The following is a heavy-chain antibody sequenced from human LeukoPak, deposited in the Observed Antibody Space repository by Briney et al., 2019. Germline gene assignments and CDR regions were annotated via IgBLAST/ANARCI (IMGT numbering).Heavy chain of an antibody. CDR1: GGSFSGYY. J-gene: IGHJ4*02. D-gene: IGHD3-3*01. Sequence: SETLSLTCAVYGGSFSGYYWSWIRQPPGKGLEWIGEINHSGSTNYNPSLKSRVTISVDTSKTHFSLKLTSVTPADTAVYYCARSGSGFWSGYQFDYWGQGTLVTVSS. V-gene: IGHV4-34*01. CDR2: INHSGST. CDR3: ARSGSGFWSGYQFDY.